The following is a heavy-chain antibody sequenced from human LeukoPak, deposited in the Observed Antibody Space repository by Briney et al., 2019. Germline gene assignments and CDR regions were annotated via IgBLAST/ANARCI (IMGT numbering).Heavy chain of an antibody. Sequence: ASVKVSRKASGYTSTSYDINWVRQATGQGLEWMGWMNPNSGSTGYAQKFQGRAAMTRNTSISTAYMELSSLRSEDTAVYYCARGPKTYSSGWSPSGYYYGMDVWGQGTTVTVSS. J-gene: IGHJ6*02. V-gene: IGHV1-8*01. CDR3: ARGPKTYSSGWSPSGYYYGMDV. D-gene: IGHD6-19*01. CDR2: MNPNSGST. CDR1: GYTSTSYD.